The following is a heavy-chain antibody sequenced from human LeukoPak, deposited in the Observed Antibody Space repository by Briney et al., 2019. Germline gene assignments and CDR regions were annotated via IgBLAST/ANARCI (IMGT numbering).Heavy chain of an antibody. CDR1: GFTFSSYG. D-gene: IGHD3-22*01. CDR3: AKDLYYDSSGHPFDY. CDR2: ISYDGSNK. Sequence: GGSLRLSCAASGFTFSSYGMHWVRQAPGKGLEWVAVISYDGSNKYYADSVKGRFTISRDNSKNTLYLQMNSLRAEDTAVYYCAKDLYYDSSGHPFDYWGQGTLVTVSS. V-gene: IGHV3-30*18. J-gene: IGHJ4*02.